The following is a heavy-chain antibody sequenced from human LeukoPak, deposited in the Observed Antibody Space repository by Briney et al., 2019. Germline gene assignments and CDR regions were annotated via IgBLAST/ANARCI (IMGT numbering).Heavy chain of an antibody. V-gene: IGHV1-2*06. Sequence: ASVKASCKASGYTFTGYYMHWVRQAPGQGLEWMGRINPNSGGTNYAQKFQGRVTMTRDTSISTAYMELSRLRSDDTAVYYCARARYSSGWFRTTDAFDIWGQGTMVTVSS. D-gene: IGHD6-19*01. CDR3: ARARYSSGWFRTTDAFDI. J-gene: IGHJ3*02. CDR2: INPNSGGT. CDR1: GYTFTGYY.